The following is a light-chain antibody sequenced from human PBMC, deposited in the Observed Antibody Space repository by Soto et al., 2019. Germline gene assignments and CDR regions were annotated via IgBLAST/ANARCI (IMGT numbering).Light chain of an antibody. Sequence: DIQMTQSPSTLSASVGDRVTITCRASESINRRLAWYQQKPGSAPKLLIYKSSTLDSGVPSRFSGSGYGTEFTLTISGLQPDDFASYYCQRFDTSNAMYFFGPGTKVDIK. CDR3: QRFDTSNAMYF. CDR1: ESINRR. CDR2: KSS. J-gene: IGKJ2*01. V-gene: IGKV1-5*03.